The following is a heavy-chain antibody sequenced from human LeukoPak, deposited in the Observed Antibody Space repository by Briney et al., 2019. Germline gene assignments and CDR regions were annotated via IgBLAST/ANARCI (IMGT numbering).Heavy chain of an antibody. D-gene: IGHD6-13*01. V-gene: IGHV1-46*01. CDR1: GYTFTIYY. J-gene: IGHJ4*02. CDR2: INPSGGST. CDR3: AVLSYSSSKYYFDY. Sequence: SVTLSFKASGYTFTIYYMHWVRQAPAQGLEWMGVINPSGGSTSYAQKFQGRVTMTRYTSTSTVYMELSSLRSEDTAVYYCAVLSYSSSKYYFDYWGQGTLVTVSS.